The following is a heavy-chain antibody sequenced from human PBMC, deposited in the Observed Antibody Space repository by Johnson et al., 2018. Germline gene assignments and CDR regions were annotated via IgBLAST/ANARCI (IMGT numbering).Heavy chain of an antibody. CDR1: GFTFSNAW. Sequence: EVQLVESGGGLVKPGGSLRLSCAASGFTFSNAWMSWVRQAPGKGLEWVGRIKSKTDGGTTDYAAPVKGRFTISRDDSKNMLYLQMNSLKTEDTAVYYCTTGVWQWLVRYYGMDVWGQGTTVTVSS. V-gene: IGHV3-15*01. CDR3: TTGVWQWLVRYYGMDV. CDR2: IKSKTDGGTT. J-gene: IGHJ6*02. D-gene: IGHD6-19*01.